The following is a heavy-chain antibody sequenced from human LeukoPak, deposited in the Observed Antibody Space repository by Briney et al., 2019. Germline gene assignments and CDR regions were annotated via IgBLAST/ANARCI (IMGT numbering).Heavy chain of an antibody. Sequence: GGSLRLSCAASEFTFSSYGMHWVRQAPGKGLEWVAFIRFDGSNKYYADSVKGRFTISRDNSKNTLYLQMNSLRAEDTAVYYCAKDDSSGYYPGYWGQGTLVTVSS. V-gene: IGHV3-30*02. J-gene: IGHJ4*02. CDR2: IRFDGSNK. CDR3: AKDDSSGYYPGY. CDR1: EFTFSSYG. D-gene: IGHD3-22*01.